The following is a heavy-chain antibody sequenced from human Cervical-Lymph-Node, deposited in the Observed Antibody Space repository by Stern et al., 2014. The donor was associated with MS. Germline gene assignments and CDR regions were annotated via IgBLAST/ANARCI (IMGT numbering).Heavy chain of an antibody. CDR3: ARAGSGNSNYFDY. V-gene: IGHV1-46*01. CDR1: GYTFTAYY. D-gene: IGHD3-22*01. Sequence: VQLVESGAEVKKPGASVKISCKASGYTFTAYYLYWVRQASGQGLKWMGIINPTGGSTTYAQTFQGRVTMTADTSTSTVYMDLSSLTSEDTAIYYCARAGSGNSNYFDYWGQGTLVTVSP. CDR2: INPTGGST. J-gene: IGHJ4*02.